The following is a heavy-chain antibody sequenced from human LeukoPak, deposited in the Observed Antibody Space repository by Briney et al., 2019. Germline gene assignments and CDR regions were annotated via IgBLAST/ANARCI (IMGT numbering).Heavy chain of an antibody. Sequence: PGGSLRLSCAASGFTFSDFWMHWVRQAPGKGLEWVAVISCDGSNKYYADSVKGRFTISRDNARDSLYLQMNSLRAEDTAVYYCARGPPNFDPWGQGTLVTVSS. V-gene: IGHV3-30-3*01. J-gene: IGHJ5*02. CDR3: ARGPPNFDP. CDR2: ISCDGSNK. CDR1: GFTFSDFW.